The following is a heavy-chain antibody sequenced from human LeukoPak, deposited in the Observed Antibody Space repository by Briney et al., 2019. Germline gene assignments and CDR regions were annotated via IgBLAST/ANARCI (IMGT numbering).Heavy chain of an antibody. J-gene: IGHJ4*02. Sequence: PGRSLRLSCAASGFTFSSYAMHWVRQAPGKGLEWVANIKQDGSEKYYVDSVKGRFTISRDNAKNSLYLQMNSLRAEDTAVYYCASDTLLAYYYDSSGYYLDYWGQGTLVTVSS. V-gene: IGHV3-7*03. CDR2: IKQDGSEK. CDR3: ASDTLLAYYYDSSGYYLDY. CDR1: GFTFSSYA. D-gene: IGHD3-22*01.